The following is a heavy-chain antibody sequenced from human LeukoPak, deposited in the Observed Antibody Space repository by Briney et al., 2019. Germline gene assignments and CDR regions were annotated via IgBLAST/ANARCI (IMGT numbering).Heavy chain of an antibody. V-gene: IGHV4-39*07. CDR3: ARDREGYSYGPFDY. D-gene: IGHD5-18*01. CDR1: NGSISSSSYY. CDR2: IYYSGST. Sequence: SETLSLTCTVSNGSISSSSYYWGWIRQPPGKGLEWIGSIYYSGSTYHNPSLKSRVTISVDTSKNQFSLKLSSVTAADTAVYYCARDREGYSYGPFDYWGQGTLVTVSS. J-gene: IGHJ4*02.